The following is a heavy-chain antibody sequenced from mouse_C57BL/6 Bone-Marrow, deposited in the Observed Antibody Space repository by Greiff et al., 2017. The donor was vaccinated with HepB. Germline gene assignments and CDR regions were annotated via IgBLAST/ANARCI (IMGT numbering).Heavy chain of an antibody. CDR1: GYTFTGYW. V-gene: IGHV1-9*01. J-gene: IGHJ2*01. Sequence: VKLQESGAELMKPGASVKLSCKATGYTFTGYWIEWVKQRPGHGLEWIGVILPGSGSTTYNEKFKGKATFTADTSSNTAYMQLSGLTTEDSAIYYCARSEDDGNCYYFDYWGQGTTLTVSS. CDR3: ARSEDDGNCYYFDY. CDR2: ILPGSGST. D-gene: IGHD2-1*01.